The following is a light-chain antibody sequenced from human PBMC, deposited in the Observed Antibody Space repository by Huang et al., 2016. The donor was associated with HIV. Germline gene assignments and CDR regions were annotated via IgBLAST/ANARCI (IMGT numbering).Light chain of an antibody. CDR2: WAS. J-gene: IGKJ4*01. CDR3: QQYYSTPLV. CDR1: QSVLYSSNNKNY. Sequence: DIVMTQSPDSLAVSLGERATINCKSSQSVLYSSNNKNYLAWYQQKPGQPPKLLIYWASTRASGGPDRFSGSGSGTDFTLTISSLQAEDVAVYYCQQYYSTPLVFGGGTKVEIK. V-gene: IGKV4-1*01.